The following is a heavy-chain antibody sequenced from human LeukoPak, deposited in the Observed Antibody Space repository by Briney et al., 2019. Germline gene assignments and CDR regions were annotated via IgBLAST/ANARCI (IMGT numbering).Heavy chain of an antibody. CDR1: GGSISSYY. J-gene: IGHJ5*02. CDR2: IYYSGST. D-gene: IGHD3-22*01. CDR3: VSNGDSSGYYYPGVNNWFDP. V-gene: IGHV4-59*12. Sequence: SETLSLTCTVSGGSISSYYWSWIRQPPGKGLEWIGYIYYSGSTNYNPSLKSRVTISVDTSKNQFSLKLSSVTAADTAVYYCVSNGDSSGYYYPGVNNWFDPWGQGTLVTVSS.